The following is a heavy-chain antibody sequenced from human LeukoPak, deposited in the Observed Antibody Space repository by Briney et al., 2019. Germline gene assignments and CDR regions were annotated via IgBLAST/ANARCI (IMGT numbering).Heavy chain of an antibody. CDR2: SRNKANSYTT. V-gene: IGHV3-72*01. CDR3: VRVISGSYAFGI. J-gene: IGHJ3*02. CDR1: GFIFSDHY. D-gene: IGHD1-26*01. Sequence: GGSLRLSCAASGFIFSDHYMDWVRQAPGKGLDLVGRSRNKANSYTTEYAASVKGRFTISRDDSKNSLYLQMSSLKTEDTAVYYCVRVISGSYAFGIWGQGTMVTVSS.